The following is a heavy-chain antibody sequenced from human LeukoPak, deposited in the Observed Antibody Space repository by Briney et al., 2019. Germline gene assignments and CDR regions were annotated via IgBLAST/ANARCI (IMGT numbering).Heavy chain of an antibody. CDR1: GYSISSGYYW. D-gene: IGHD3-22*01. Sequence: TLSLTCTVSGYSISSGYYWGWIRQPPGKALEWLALIYWNDDKRYSPSLKSRLTITKDTSKNQVVLTMTNMDPVDTATYYCAHIELYYYDSSGYPDYWGQGTLVTVSS. V-gene: IGHV2-5*01. J-gene: IGHJ4*02. CDR2: IYWNDDK. CDR3: AHIELYYYDSSGYPDY.